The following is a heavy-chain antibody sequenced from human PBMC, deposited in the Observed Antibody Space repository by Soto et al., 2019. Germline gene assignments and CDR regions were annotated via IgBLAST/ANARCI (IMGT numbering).Heavy chain of an antibody. Sequence: PSETLSLTCAVYGGSFSGYYWSWIRQPPGKGLEWIGEINHSGSTNYNPSLKSRVTISVDTSKNQFSLKLSSVTAADTAVYYCEREHGSSRRYNWLDPWGQGTLVTVSS. V-gene: IGHV4-34*01. D-gene: IGHD6-13*01. CDR3: EREHGSSRRYNWLDP. J-gene: IGHJ5*02. CDR1: GGSFSGYY. CDR2: INHSGST.